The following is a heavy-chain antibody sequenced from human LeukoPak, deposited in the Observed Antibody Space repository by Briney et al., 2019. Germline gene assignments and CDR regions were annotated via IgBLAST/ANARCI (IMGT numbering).Heavy chain of an antibody. CDR3: ARGNGFVIDY. V-gene: IGHV3-7*01. CDR1: GFILSSYW. CDR2: IKQDGSEK. D-gene: IGHD2-8*01. Sequence: GGSLRLSCVASGFILSSYWMNWVRQSPGKGLEWVAIIKQDGSEKYYVDSVKGRFTISRDNAKNSVYLQMNSLRAEDTAVYYCARGNGFVIDYWGQGTLVTVSS. J-gene: IGHJ4*02.